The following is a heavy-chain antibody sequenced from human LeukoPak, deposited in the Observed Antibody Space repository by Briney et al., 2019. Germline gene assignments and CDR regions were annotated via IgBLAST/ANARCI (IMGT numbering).Heavy chain of an antibody. CDR2: IYTSGST. J-gene: IGHJ6*03. CDR1: GGSISSSSYY. Sequence: SETLSLTCTVSGGSISSSSYYWGWIRQPPGKGLEWIGRIYTSGSTNYNPSLKSRVTISVDTSKNQFSLKLSSVTAADTAVYYCARESDTAMVTKGYYYYYYMDVWGKGTTVTISS. D-gene: IGHD5-18*01. V-gene: IGHV4-39*07. CDR3: ARESDTAMVTKGYYYYYYMDV.